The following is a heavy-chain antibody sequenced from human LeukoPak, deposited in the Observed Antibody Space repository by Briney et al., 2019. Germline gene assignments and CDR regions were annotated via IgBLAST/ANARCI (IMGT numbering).Heavy chain of an antibody. V-gene: IGHV3-30*02. CDR1: GFTFSSYG. CDR3: AKDYCSGGSCYHYWYFDL. CDR2: ILYDGGNI. J-gene: IGHJ2*01. D-gene: IGHD2-15*01. Sequence: GGTLRLSCAASGFTFSSYGMHWVRQAPGKGLEWVAFILYDGGNIYYADSVTGRFTISRDNSQTTLYLQMNSLKAEDTAVYYCAKDYCSGGSCYHYWYFDLWGRGTRLTVSS.